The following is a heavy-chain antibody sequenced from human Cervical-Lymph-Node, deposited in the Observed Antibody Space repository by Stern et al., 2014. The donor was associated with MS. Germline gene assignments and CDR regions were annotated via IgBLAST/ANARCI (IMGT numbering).Heavy chain of an antibody. V-gene: IGHV3-72*01. J-gene: IGHJ3*02. D-gene: IGHD1-26*01. Sequence: EVQLVESGGGLVQPGGSLRLSCAASGFTFSDHYMDWVRQAPGKGLEWVARTRNKGNSYTTEYAASGKGRFTISRDDSKNSLYLQMNSLKTEDTAVYYCARDRSGSRAFDIWGQGTMVTVSS. CDR1: GFTFSDHY. CDR2: TRNKGNSYTT. CDR3: ARDRSGSRAFDI.